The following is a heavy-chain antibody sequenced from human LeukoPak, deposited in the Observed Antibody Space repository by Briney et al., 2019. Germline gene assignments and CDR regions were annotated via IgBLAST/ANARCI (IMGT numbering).Heavy chain of an antibody. D-gene: IGHD6-19*01. J-gene: IGHJ6*03. CDR1: GFTFSSYG. V-gene: IGHV3-30*02. CDR2: IRYDGSNK. CDR3: AKVPQWLAYYYYYYMDV. Sequence: GGSLRLSCAASGFTFSSYGMHWVRQAPGKGPEWVAFIRYDGSNKYYADSVKGRFTISRDNSKNTLYLQMNSLRAEDTAVYYCAKVPQWLAYYYYYYMDVWGKGTTVTISS.